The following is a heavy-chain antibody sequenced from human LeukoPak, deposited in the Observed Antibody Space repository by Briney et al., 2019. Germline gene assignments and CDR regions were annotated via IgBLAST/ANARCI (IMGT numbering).Heavy chain of an antibody. D-gene: IGHD5-18*01. CDR2: MSFDGDSE. CDR1: GFTFSTYP. J-gene: IGHJ6*03. Sequence: GGSLRLSCAASGFTFSTYPMHWVRQAPGKGLEWVAVMSFDGDSEYYSDSVRGRFTVSRDNAKSTLYLQMNSLRPEDTAVYYCARGRGIQLWPDYYYMDVWGKGTTVTVSS. V-gene: IGHV3-30-3*01. CDR3: ARGRGIQLWPDYYYMDV.